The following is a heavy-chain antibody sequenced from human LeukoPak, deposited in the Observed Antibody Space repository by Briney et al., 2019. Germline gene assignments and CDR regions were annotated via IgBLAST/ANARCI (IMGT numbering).Heavy chain of an antibody. V-gene: IGHV1-69*13. D-gene: IGHD6-13*01. CDR2: IIPIFGRA. Sequence: SVKVSCKASGGTFSSYAISWVRQAPGQGLEWMGGIIPIFGRANYAQKFQGRVTITADESTSTAYMELSSLRSEDTAVYYCARVYQQLPYYYGMDVWGQGTTVTVSS. J-gene: IGHJ6*02. CDR1: GGTFSSYA. CDR3: ARVYQQLPYYYGMDV.